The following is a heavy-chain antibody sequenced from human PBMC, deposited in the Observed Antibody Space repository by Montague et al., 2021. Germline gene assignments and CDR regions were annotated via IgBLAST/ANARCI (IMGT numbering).Heavy chain of an antibody. CDR2: IGGSGDDT. V-gene: IGHV3-23*01. CDR1: TSTFRTYV. J-gene: IGHJ4*02. D-gene: IGHD3-10*01. Sequence: SLRLSCAVSTSTFRTYVMSWVRQAPGTGLEWLSSIGGSGDDTHYADSVKGQFTISRDISRKTLYLQMDSLTAEDTAVYFCVTRGTIVRGVISPQYFDYWGQGTQVTVSS. CDR3: VTRGTIVRGVISPQYFDY.